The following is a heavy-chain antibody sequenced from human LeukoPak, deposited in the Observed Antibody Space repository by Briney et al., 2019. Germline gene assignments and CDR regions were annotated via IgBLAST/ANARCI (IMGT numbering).Heavy chain of an antibody. Sequence: PGGSLRLSCAASGFTLTNYDMSWVRQAPGKGLEWVSLVSRGGGAPYYADSVKGRFTVSRDISRNTVYLQMNSLRAEETAIYFCAKDADEEHSGAIAWYFGSRGQGTLVPVSS. D-gene: IGHD3-9*01. J-gene: IGHJ4*02. CDR3: AKDADEEHSGAIAWYFGS. CDR2: VSRGGGAP. V-gene: IGHV3-23*01. CDR1: GFTLTNYD.